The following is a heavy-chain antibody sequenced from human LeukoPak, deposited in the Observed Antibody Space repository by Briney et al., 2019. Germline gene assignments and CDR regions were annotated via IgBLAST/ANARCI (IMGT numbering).Heavy chain of an antibody. D-gene: IGHD2-15*01. CDR2: INHSGST. Sequence: PSETLSLTCAAYGGSFSGYYWSWIRQPPGKGLEWIGEINHSGSTNYNPSLKSRVTISVDTSKNQFSLKLSSVTAADTAVYYCARVWYCSGGSCRGRMYYYYGMDVWGQGTTVTVSS. CDR1: GGSFSGYY. CDR3: ARVWYCSGGSCRGRMYYYYGMDV. V-gene: IGHV4-34*01. J-gene: IGHJ6*02.